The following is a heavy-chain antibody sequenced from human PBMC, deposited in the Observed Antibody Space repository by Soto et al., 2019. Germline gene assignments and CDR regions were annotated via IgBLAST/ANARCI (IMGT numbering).Heavy chain of an antibody. J-gene: IGHJ4*02. V-gene: IGHV3-11*01. CDR2: ISSSGSPI. CDR1: GFTFSDYY. Sequence: QVQLVESGGGLVKPGGSLRLSCAASGFTFSDYYMSWIRQAPGKGLECVSYISSSGSPIYYSDSLKGRFTISRDNAKNSLYLQMNTLKAEDTAVYYCARDLLNDYAPDYWCQGTLVTVSS. D-gene: IGHD4-17*01. CDR3: ARDLLNDYAPDY.